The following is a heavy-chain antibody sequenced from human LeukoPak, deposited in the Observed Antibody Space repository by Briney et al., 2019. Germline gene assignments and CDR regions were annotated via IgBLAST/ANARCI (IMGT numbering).Heavy chain of an antibody. J-gene: IGHJ5*02. CDR3: AREGGIAAAGTFWFDP. Sequence: SVKVSCKASGGSFSSYAISWVRQAPGQGLEWMGRIIPILNIPNYAQKFQGRVTITADKSTSTAYMELSSLRSEDTAVYYCAREGGIAAAGTFWFDPWGQGTLVTVSP. V-gene: IGHV1-69*04. D-gene: IGHD6-13*01. CDR1: GGSFSSYA. CDR2: IIPILNIP.